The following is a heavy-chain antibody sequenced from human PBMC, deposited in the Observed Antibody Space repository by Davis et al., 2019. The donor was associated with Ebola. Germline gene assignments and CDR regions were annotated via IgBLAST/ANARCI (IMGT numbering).Heavy chain of an antibody. J-gene: IGHJ3*02. D-gene: IGHD3-22*01. CDR2: INHSGST. Sequence: PGGSLRLSCAVYGGSFSGYYWSWIRQPPGKGLEWIGEINHSGSTNYNPSLKSRVTISVDTSKNQFSLKLSSVTAADTAVYYCARRRRRITMIVVVMPLGAFDIWGQGTMVTVSS. CDR3: ARRRRRITMIVVVMPLGAFDI. CDR1: GGSFSGYY. V-gene: IGHV4-34*01.